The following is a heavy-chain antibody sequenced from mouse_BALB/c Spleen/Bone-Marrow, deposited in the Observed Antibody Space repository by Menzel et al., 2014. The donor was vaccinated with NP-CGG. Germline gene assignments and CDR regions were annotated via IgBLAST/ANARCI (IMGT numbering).Heavy chain of an antibody. CDR2: INPYNGGT. D-gene: IGHD3-1*01. V-gene: IGHV1-19*01. Sequence: DVKLVESGPGLVKPGASMEISCKASGYSFTGYSMNWVKQSHGKNLEWIGLINPYNGGTSYNQKFKGKATLTVDKSSSTAYMELLSLTSEDSAVYYCARGGYGFAYWGQGTLVTASA. CDR1: GYSFTGYS. J-gene: IGHJ3*01. CDR3: ARGGYGFAY.